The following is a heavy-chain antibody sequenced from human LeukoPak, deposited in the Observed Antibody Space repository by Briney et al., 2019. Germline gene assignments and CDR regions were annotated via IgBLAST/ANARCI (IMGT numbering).Heavy chain of an antibody. CDR1: GYTFTGYY. V-gene: IGHV1-2*02. Sequence: ASVKVSCKASGYTFTGYYMHWVRQAPGQGLEWMGWINPNSGGTNYAQKLQGRVIMTTDTSTSTAYMELRSLRSDDTAVYYCASGPLRGELLDYWGQGTPVTVSS. D-gene: IGHD1-26*01. CDR3: ASGPLRGELLDY. J-gene: IGHJ4*02. CDR2: INPNSGGT.